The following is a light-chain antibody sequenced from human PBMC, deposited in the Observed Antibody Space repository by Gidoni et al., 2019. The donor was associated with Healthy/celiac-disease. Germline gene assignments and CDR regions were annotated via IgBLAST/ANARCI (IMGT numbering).Light chain of an antibody. CDR3: QQYNSYSYT. CDR1: QSISSW. J-gene: IGKJ2*01. Sequence: PSHLSASVGDRVTSTCLASQSISSWLAWYQQQPGKAPKLLIYKASSLESGVPSRFSGSGSGTEVTLTISSLQPADFATYYCQQYNSYSYTFGQGTKLEIK. CDR2: KAS. V-gene: IGKV1-5*03.